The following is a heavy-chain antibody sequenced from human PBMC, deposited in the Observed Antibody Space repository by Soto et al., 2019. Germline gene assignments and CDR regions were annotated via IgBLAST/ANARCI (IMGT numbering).Heavy chain of an antibody. V-gene: IGHV3-33*01. CDR3: ARDRRATYYYDSSGPKKYYYYGMDV. Sequence: GGSLRLSCAASGFTFSSYGMHWVRQAPGKGLEWVAVIWYDGSNKYYADSVKGRFTISRDNSKNTLYLQMNSLRAEDTAVYYCARDRRATYYYDSSGPKKYYYYGMDVWGQGTTVTVSS. CDR2: IWYDGSNK. J-gene: IGHJ6*02. CDR1: GFTFSSYG. D-gene: IGHD3-22*01.